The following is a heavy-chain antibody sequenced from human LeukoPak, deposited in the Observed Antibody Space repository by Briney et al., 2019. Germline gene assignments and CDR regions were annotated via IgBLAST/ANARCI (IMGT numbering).Heavy chain of an antibody. CDR1: GLTFSSYS. V-gene: IGHV3-48*04. CDR3: ASGKGHDFWSGYLSWFDP. D-gene: IGHD3-3*01. Sequence: QPGGSLRLSCVASGLTFSSYSMNWVRQAPGKGLEWISHISSSSSTIYYADSVKGRFTISRDNAKNSLYLQMNSLRAEDTAVYYCASGKGHDFWSGYLSWFDPWGQGTLVTVSS. J-gene: IGHJ5*02. CDR2: ISSSSSTI.